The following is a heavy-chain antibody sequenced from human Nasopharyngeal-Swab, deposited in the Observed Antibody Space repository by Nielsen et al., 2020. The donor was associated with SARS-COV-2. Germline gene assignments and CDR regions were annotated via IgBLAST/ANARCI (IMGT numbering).Heavy chain of an antibody. CDR1: GFTFSSYN. CDR2: IKQDGSEK. CDR3: ARDMGYYGSGSYYYYGMDV. J-gene: IGHJ6*02. D-gene: IGHD3-10*01. Sequence: GALRLSCAASGFTFSSYNMNWVRQAPGKGLEWVANIKQDGSEKYYVDSVKGRFTISRDNAKNSLYLQMNSLRAEDTAVYYCARDMGYYGSGSYYYYGMDVWGQGTTVTVSS. V-gene: IGHV3-7*01.